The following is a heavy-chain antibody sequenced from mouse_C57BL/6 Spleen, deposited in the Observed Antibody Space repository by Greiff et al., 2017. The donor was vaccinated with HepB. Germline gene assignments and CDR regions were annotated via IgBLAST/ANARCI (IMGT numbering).Heavy chain of an antibody. CDR2: ISSGSSTI. CDR1: GFTFSDYG. Sequence: EVQRVESGGGLVKPGGSLKLSCAASGFTFSDYGMHWVRQAPEKGLEWVAYISSGSSTIYYADTVKGRFTISRDNAKNTLLLQMTSLRSEDTAMYYCARAIGSFYYAMDYWGQGTSVTVSS. D-gene: IGHD1-1*01. V-gene: IGHV5-17*01. J-gene: IGHJ4*01. CDR3: ARAIGSFYYAMDY.